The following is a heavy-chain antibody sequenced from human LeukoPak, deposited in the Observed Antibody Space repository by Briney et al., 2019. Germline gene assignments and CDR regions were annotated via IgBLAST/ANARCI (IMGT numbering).Heavy chain of an antibody. Sequence: SETLSLTCTVSSGSISSYDWSWIRQPAGKGLEWIGRIYTSGSPNYNPSLKSRVTMSVDTSKNQFSLKLRSVTTADTAVYYCARSPAFGGLWGQGTLVTVSS. CDR1: SGSISSYD. J-gene: IGHJ4*02. V-gene: IGHV4-4*07. CDR2: IYTSGSP. CDR3: ARSPAFGGL. D-gene: IGHD3-16*01.